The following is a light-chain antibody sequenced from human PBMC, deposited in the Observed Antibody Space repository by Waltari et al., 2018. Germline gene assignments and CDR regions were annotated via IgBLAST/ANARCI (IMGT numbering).Light chain of an antibody. CDR3: GTWDASLSAGV. CDR2: GNN. CDR1: SPNIGSNS. V-gene: IGLV1-51*01. J-gene: IGLJ2*01. Sequence: QSVLTQPPSVSAAPGQKVTISCSGSSPNIGSNSVSWYQQLPGTAPKLLIYGNNKRPSGIPDRFSGSRSGTSATLGITGLQTGDEADYYCGTWDASLSAGVFGVGTKLTVL.